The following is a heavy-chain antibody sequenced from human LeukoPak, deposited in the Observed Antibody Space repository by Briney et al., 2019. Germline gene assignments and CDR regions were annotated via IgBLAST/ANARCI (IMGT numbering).Heavy chain of an antibody. V-gene: IGHV3-30*04. J-gene: IGHJ4*02. CDR1: GFTFSSYA. CDR2: ISYDGSNK. D-gene: IGHD3-3*01. CDR3: ARDLLNDEWLLLFDY. Sequence: GGSLRLSCAASGFTFSSYAMSWVRQAPGKGLEWVAVISYDGSNKYYADSVKGRFTISRDNSKNTLYLQMNSLRAEDTAVYYCARDLLNDEWLLLFDYWGQGTLVTVSS.